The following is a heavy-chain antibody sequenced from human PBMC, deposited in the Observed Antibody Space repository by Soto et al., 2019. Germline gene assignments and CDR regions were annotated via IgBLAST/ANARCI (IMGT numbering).Heavy chain of an antibody. CDR3: AGRGRGSGYGRGGVGYYYCGMGG. Sequence: PGESLKISCKGSGYSFTSYWISWVRQMPGKGLEWMGRIDPSDSYTNYSPSFQGHVTISADKSISTAYLQWSSLKASDTAMYYWAGRGRGSGYGRGGVGYYYCGMGGWGEGTRVTVAS. D-gene: IGHD5-12*01. CDR2: IDPSDSYT. CDR1: GYSFTSYW. V-gene: IGHV5-10-1*01. J-gene: IGHJ6*04.